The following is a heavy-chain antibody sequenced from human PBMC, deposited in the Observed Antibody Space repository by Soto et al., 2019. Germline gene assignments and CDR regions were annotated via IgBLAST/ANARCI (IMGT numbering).Heavy chain of an antibody. CDR2: ISWNSGSI. D-gene: IGHD6-13*01. V-gene: IGHV3-9*01. J-gene: IGHJ3*02. CDR3: AKDRYSSSWYAFDI. Sequence: GGSLRLSCAASGFTFDDYAMHWVRQAPGKGLEWVSGISWNSGSIGYADSVKGRFTISRDNAKNSLYLQMNSLRAEDTALYYCAKDRYSSSWYAFDIWGQGTMVTVSS. CDR1: GFTFDDYA.